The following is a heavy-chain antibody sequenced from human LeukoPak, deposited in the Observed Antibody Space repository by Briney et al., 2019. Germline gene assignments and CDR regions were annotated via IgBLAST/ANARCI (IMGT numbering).Heavy chain of an antibody. D-gene: IGHD5-18*01. J-gene: IGHJ6*02. CDR3: ARDLVSSTRIQLWFNHYYGMDV. CDR2: ISYDRSNK. Sequence: GRSLRLSCAASGFTFSSYAMHWVRQAPGKGLEWVAVISYDRSNKYYADSVKGRFTISRDNSKNTLYLQMNSLRAEDTAVYYCARDLVSSTRIQLWFNHYYGMDVWGQGTTVTVSS. V-gene: IGHV3-30*04. CDR1: GFTFSSYA.